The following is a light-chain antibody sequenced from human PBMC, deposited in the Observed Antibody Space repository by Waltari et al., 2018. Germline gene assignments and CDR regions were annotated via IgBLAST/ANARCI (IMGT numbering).Light chain of an antibody. CDR1: SGHTRYA. J-gene: IGLJ2*01. CDR3: QSWDTGINV. V-gene: IGLV4-69*01. CDR2: LDRDGSH. Sequence: QLVLTQPPSASASLGASVKPTCTLNSGHTRYAIAWHQQQPEKGPRFLMKLDRDGSHTKGDGIPDRFSGSSSGAERYLILSSLQSEDEADYYCQSWDTGINVFGGGTKLTVL.